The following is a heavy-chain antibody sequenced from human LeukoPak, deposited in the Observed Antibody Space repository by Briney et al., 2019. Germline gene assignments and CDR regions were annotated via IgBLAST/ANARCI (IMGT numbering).Heavy chain of an antibody. Sequence: PGGSLRLSCAASGFTFSSYAMSWVRQAPGKGLEWVSAISGSGGSTYYADSVKGRFTISRDNSKNTLYLQMNSLRAEDTAVYYCAKDLGSGYYYDEPTFDYWGQGTLVTVSS. D-gene: IGHD3-22*01. CDR3: AKDLGSGYYYDEPTFDY. CDR1: GFTFSSYA. V-gene: IGHV3-23*01. J-gene: IGHJ4*02. CDR2: ISGSGGST.